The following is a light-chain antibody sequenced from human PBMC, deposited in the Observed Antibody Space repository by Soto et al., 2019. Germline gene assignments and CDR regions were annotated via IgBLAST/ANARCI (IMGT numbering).Light chain of an antibody. CDR3: QQYHSDPIT. Sequence: DFLMTQSPDSLAVSLGERATINCKSSQSVLSSSNNKNYLAWFQQKPGQPPKLLISWASTRESGVPDRFSGSGSGTDFTLTISSLQAEDVAVYYCQQYHSDPITFGQGTRLEI. CDR1: QSVLSSSNNKNY. J-gene: IGKJ5*01. V-gene: IGKV4-1*01. CDR2: WAS.